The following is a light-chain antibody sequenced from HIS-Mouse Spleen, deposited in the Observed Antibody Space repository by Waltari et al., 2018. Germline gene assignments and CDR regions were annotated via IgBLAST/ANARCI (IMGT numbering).Light chain of an antibody. CDR2: DVS. CDR1: SSDVGVYNY. Sequence: SVSGSPGQSVTISCTGTSSDVGVYNYVSWYQQHPGKAPKLMIYDVSKRPSGVPDRFSGSKSGNTASLTISGLQAEDEADYYCCSYAGSYSYVFGTGTKVTVL. V-gene: IGLV2-11*01. J-gene: IGLJ1*01. CDR3: CSYAGSYSYV.